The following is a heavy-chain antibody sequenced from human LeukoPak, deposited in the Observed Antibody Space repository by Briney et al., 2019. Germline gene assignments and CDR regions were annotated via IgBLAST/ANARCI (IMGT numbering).Heavy chain of an antibody. CDR1: GFTFSSYG. J-gene: IGHJ3*02. D-gene: IGHD1-26*01. Sequence: PGGSLRLSCVASGFTFSSYGMHWVRQAPGKGLEWVAVIWYDGSNKYYADSVKGRFTISRDNSKNTLYLQMNSLRAEDTAVYYWARRWDDAFDIWGQGTMVTVSS. V-gene: IGHV3-33*01. CDR2: IWYDGSNK. CDR3: ARRWDDAFDI.